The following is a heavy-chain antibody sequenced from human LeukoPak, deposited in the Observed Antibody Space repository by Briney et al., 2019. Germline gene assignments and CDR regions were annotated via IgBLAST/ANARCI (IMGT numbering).Heavy chain of an antibody. Sequence: SETPSLTCSVSGDSINNYYWTWIRQPAGKGLEWIGRMWNNENIKYNPSLESRVTMSIDTSKNQFSLGLTSVTAADTALYYCVREGGRGQMVTLTQWYFDLWGRGTLVTVSS. CDR1: GDSINNYY. D-gene: IGHD5-24*01. V-gene: IGHV4-4*07. CDR3: VREGGRGQMVTLTQWYFDL. CDR2: MWNNENI. J-gene: IGHJ2*01.